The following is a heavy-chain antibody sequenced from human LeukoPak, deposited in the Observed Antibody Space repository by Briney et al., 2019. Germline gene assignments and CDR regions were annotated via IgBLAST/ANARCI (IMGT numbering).Heavy chain of an antibody. J-gene: IGHJ6*04. CDR1: GGSISSGSYF. CDR3: ASSLLYSYGYGMDV. V-gene: IGHV4-61*02. D-gene: IGHD5-18*01. CDR2: IYTSGST. Sequence: SETLSLTCTVSGGSISSGSYFWTWIRQPAGKGLEWIGRIYTSGSTNYNPSLKSRVTISVDTSKNQFSLKLSSVTAADTAVYYCASSLLYSYGYGMDVWGKGTTVTISS.